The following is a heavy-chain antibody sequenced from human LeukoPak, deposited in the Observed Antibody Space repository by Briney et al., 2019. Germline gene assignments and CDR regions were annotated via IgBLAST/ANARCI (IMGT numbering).Heavy chain of an antibody. CDR3: ARYVLLMDY. J-gene: IGHJ4*02. CDR2: ISRDGNII. V-gene: IGHV3-11*01. Sequence: GGSLRLSCAATGLSFSYQHISYLGQVPGKGLEWLAYISRDGNIIVYADSVKGRFIISRDNAKQSVYLEMTSLRPEDTAVYYCARYVLLMDYWGQGTLVTVSS. D-gene: IGHD3-16*01. CDR1: GLSFSYQH.